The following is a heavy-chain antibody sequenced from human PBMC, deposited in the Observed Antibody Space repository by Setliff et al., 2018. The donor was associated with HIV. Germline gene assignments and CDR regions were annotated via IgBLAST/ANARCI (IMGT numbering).Heavy chain of an antibody. V-gene: IGHV3-33*01. CDR2: IWYDGSDK. D-gene: IGHD3-10*01. J-gene: IGHJ5*02. Sequence: PGGSLRLSCAASGFTFSSYGMHWVRQAPGKGLEWVAVIWYDGSDKYYADSVKGRFTVSRDNSKNTLYLQMNSLRAEDTAVYYCARVGDYGSGGWFDPWGQGTLVTVSS. CDR1: GFTFSSYG. CDR3: ARVGDYGSGGWFDP.